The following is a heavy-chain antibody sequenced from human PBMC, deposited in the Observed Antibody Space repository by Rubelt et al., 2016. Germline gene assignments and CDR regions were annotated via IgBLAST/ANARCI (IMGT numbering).Heavy chain of an antibody. CDR3: ARLDYYDSSGYFPISN. CDR1: GFSLSNARMG. J-gene: IGHJ4*02. CDR2: IFSNDEK. D-gene: IGHD3-22*01. Sequence: QVTLKESGPVLVKPTETLTLTCTVSGFSLSNARMGVSWIRQPPGKALEWLAHIFSNDEKSYSTSLKGRLTISKDTSKSQVVLTMTNMDPGDTATYYCARLDYYDSSGYFPISNWGQGTLVTVSS. V-gene: IGHV2-26*01.